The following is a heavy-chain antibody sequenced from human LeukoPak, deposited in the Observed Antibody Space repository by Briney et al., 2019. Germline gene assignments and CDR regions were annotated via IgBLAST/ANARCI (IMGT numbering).Heavy chain of an antibody. CDR1: GGSVSSSGYY. J-gene: IGHJ4*02. V-gene: IGHV4-61*08. CDR3: ARRIESLYYFDY. Sequence: SETLSLTCAVSGGSVSSSGYYWSWIRQPPGKGLEWIAYIYYTGRTNYNPSLKSRVTISLDTSSSQFSLKLSSVTAADTAVYYCARRIESLYYFDYWGQGTLVTVSS. CDR2: IYYTGRT. D-gene: IGHD2-8*01.